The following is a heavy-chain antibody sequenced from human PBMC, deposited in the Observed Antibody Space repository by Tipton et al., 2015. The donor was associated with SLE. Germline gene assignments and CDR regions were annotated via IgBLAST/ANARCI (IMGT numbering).Heavy chain of an antibody. CDR3: ARAGRFLEWLPLHYMDV. V-gene: IGHV4-61*02. Sequence: TLSLTCTVSGGSINSGRYHWTWIRQPAGKGLEWIGRVYIFGSTIYHPSLGSRVTISVDTSKNQFSLKLSSVTAADTAVYYCARAGRFLEWLPLHYMDVWGKGTTVTVSS. CDR2: VYIFGST. D-gene: IGHD3-3*01. J-gene: IGHJ6*03. CDR1: GGSINSGRYH.